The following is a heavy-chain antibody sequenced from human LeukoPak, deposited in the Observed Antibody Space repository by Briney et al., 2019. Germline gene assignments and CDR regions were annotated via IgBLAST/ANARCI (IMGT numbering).Heavy chain of an antibody. CDR2: IKSKTDGGTT. D-gene: IGHD2-15*01. V-gene: IGHV3-15*01. Sequence: GGSLRLSCAASGFTFSNAWMSWVRQAPGKGLEWVVRIKSKTDGGTTDYAAPVKGRFTISRDDSKNTLYLQMNSLKTEDTAVYYCTTDRYCSGGSCYSGYYFDYWGQGTLVTVSS. J-gene: IGHJ4*02. CDR3: TTDRYCSGGSCYSGYYFDY. CDR1: GFTFSNAW.